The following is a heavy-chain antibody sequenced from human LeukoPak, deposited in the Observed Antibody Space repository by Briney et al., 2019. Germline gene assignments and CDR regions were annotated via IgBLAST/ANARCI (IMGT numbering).Heavy chain of an antibody. CDR2: RIPILGTT. Sequence: ASVKVSCKASGGSFSSYGISWVRQAPGQGLEWMGGRIPILGTTNLAQKFQGRLTITADESTSTAYMALNGLRVDDTAVYYCAREGPVGTDGFWGQGTLVTVSS. CDR3: AREGPVGTDGF. V-gene: IGHV1-69*13. D-gene: IGHD5-24*01. CDR1: GGSFSSYG. J-gene: IGHJ1*01.